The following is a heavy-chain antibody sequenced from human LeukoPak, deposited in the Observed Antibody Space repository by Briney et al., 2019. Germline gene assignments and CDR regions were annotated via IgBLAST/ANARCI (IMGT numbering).Heavy chain of an antibody. V-gene: IGHV1-2*02. CDR1: GYTFTGYY. J-gene: IGHJ4*02. D-gene: IGHD3-10*01. CDR2: INPNSGGT. Sequence: GASVKVSCKASGYTFTGYYMHWVRQAPAQGLEWMGWINPNSGGTNYAQKFQGRVTMTRDTSISTAYMELSRLRSDDTAVYYCARGPSKGMVRGVSLDYWGQGTLVTVSS. CDR3: ARGPSKGMVRGVSLDY.